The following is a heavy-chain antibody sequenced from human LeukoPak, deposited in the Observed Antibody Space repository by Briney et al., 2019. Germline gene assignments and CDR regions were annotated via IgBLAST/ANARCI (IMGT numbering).Heavy chain of an antibody. CDR3: ASSGGGVIITSGPFDY. V-gene: IGHV4-39*01. CDR1: GVSITSSSYY. D-gene: IGHD3-10*01. J-gene: IGHJ4*02. Sequence: SETLSLTCTVSGVSITSSSYYWGWIRPPPGKGLEWIGRIYYSASTYYNPSLKSRVTISVDTSKNQFCLMLSSVTAADTAVYYCASSGGGVIITSGPFDYWGQGTLVTVSS. CDR2: IYYSAST.